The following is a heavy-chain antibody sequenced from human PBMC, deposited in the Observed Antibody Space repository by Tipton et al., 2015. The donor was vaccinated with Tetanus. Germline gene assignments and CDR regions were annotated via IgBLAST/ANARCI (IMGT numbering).Heavy chain of an antibody. CDR3: ARALIEAAGDCGDY. D-gene: IGHD2-21*02. V-gene: IGHV3-11*01. CDR2: ISSSGATI. J-gene: IGHJ4*02. CDR1: GFTLSDYY. Sequence: SLRLSCAASGFTLSDYYMSWIRQAPGKGLEWLSYISSSGATINYVDSVKGRFTLSRDTAKNSLYLLMDSLRADDTAVYYCARALIEAAGDCGDYWGQGTLVTVSS.